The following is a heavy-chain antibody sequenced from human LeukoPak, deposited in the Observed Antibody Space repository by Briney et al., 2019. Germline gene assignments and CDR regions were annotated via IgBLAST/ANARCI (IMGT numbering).Heavy chain of an antibody. V-gene: IGHV3-53*01. J-gene: IGHJ4*02. CDR1: GFTVSSNY. CDR3: ARGARSYTYYFDY. D-gene: IGHD1-26*01. CDR2: IYSGGST. Sequence: GGSLRLSCAASGFTVSSNYMSWVRQAPGKGLEWVSVIYSGGSTYYADSMKGRFTISRDNSKNTLYLQMNSLRAEDTAVYYCARGARSYTYYFDYWGQGTLVTVSS.